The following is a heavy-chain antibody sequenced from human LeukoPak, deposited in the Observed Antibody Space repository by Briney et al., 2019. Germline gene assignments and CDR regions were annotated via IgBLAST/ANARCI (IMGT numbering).Heavy chain of an antibody. CDR1: GDSITSHY. CDR3: ARERGEGY. V-gene: IGHV4-59*11. CDR2: IYHTGST. J-gene: IGHJ4*02. D-gene: IGHD3-10*01. Sequence: SETLSLTCTVSGDSITSHYWNWIRQTPGKGLEWIGYIYHTGSTNYNPSLKCRGSISADTSNNRFSLRLYSVTAADTAVYYCARERGEGYWGQGILVTVSS.